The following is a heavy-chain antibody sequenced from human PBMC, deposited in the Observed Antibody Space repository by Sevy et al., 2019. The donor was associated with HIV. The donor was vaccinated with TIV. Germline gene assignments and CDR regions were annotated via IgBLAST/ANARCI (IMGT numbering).Heavy chain of an antibody. Sequence: GGSLRLSCSASEFTFSSYAMSWVRQAPGKGLEWVSSISGSGRFTYYADFVEGRFIISRDNSKNTLSGQMNSVRAEDTAVYYCAKGFCSGATCPRDYYYYGMDVWGQGTTVTVSS. V-gene: IGHV3-23*01. CDR2: ISGSGRFT. D-gene: IGHD2-15*01. CDR1: EFTFSSYA. CDR3: AKGFCSGATCPRDYYYYGMDV. J-gene: IGHJ6*02.